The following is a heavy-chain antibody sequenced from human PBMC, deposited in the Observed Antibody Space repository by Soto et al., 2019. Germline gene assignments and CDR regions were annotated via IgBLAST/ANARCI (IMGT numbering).Heavy chain of an antibody. D-gene: IGHD6-19*01. J-gene: IGHJ3*02. CDR3: ARQGQWLNAFDI. CDR1: GDNILGFW. Sequence: KVPWNGSGDNILGFWIGWVSNMPGKGLELMGIIYPGDSNTRYSPSFLGQVTISADKSITTAYLQWSSLKASDPAMYYCARQGQWLNAFDIWGQGTMVSLSS. V-gene: IGHV5-51*01. CDR2: IYPGDSNT.